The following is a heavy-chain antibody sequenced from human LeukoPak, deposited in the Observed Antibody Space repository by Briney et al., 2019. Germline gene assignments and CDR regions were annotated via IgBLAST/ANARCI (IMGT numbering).Heavy chain of an antibody. CDR2: ISSSSSYI. CDR1: GFTFSSYS. J-gene: IGHJ6*02. D-gene: IGHD6-6*01. Sequence: PGESLRLSCAASGFTFSSYSMNWVRQAPGKGLEWVSSISSSSSYIYYADSVKGRFTISRDNAKNSLYLQMNSLRAEDTAVYYCARGHSSSSFDYYYYYGMDVWGQGTTVTVSS. V-gene: IGHV3-21*01. CDR3: ARGHSSSSFDYYYYYGMDV.